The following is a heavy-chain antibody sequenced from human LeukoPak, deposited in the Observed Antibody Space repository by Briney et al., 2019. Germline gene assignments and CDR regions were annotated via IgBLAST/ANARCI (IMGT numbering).Heavy chain of an antibody. CDR1: AFTFSSYS. V-gene: IGHV3-48*01. CDR2: ITRSSSAK. Sequence: PGGSLRLSCVASAFTFSSYSMNWVRQAPGKGLEWVSYITRSSSAKFYADSVKGRFTISRDNAENLLYLQMNSLRAEDTAVYYCTRDQEGSDYWGQGTLVTVSS. CDR3: TRDQEGSDY. J-gene: IGHJ4*02.